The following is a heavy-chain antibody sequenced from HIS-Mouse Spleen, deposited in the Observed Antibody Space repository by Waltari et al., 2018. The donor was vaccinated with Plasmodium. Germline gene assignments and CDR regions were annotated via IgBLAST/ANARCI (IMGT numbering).Heavy chain of an antibody. Sequence: EVQLMESGGGLIQPGGSLRLSCAASGSTVSHNYMTGVRQAPGKGLEAVSVIYSVGRTYYADSVKVRFTISRDNSKNTLYLQMNSLRAEDTAVYYCARGMKSSSSAFDIWGQGTMVTVSS. V-gene: IGHV3-53*01. CDR2: IYSVGRT. CDR3: ARGMKSSSSAFDI. J-gene: IGHJ3*02. CDR1: GSTVSHNY. D-gene: IGHD6-6*01.